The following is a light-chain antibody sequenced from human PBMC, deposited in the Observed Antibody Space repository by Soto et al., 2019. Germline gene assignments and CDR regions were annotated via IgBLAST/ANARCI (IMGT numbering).Light chain of an antibody. Sequence: IQLTQSPSSLSASVGDRVTIPCRASQDISTALVWYQQKPGRASELLIYAASTLQSGVPSRFSGSGFGTVFSLTISSLLPEDFATYYCQHLNSYPLTFGGGTK. V-gene: IGKV1-9*01. CDR3: QHLNSYPLT. CDR1: QDISTA. J-gene: IGKJ4*01. CDR2: AAS.